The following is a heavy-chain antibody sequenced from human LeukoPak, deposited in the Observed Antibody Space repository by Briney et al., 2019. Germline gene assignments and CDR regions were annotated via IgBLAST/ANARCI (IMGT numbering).Heavy chain of an antibody. V-gene: IGHV3-23*01. J-gene: IGHJ4*02. CDR3: AKRGSSSWTQFDY. CDR1: GFTFNDYA. D-gene: IGHD6-13*01. Sequence: GGSLRLSCAASGFTFNDYAINWVRQAPGKGLEGVSVISGGTGGSTYYADSVKGRFTISRDNSKNTLYLQMNSLRVEDTAVYYCAKRGSSSWTQFDYWGQGTLVTVSS. CDR2: ISGGTGGST.